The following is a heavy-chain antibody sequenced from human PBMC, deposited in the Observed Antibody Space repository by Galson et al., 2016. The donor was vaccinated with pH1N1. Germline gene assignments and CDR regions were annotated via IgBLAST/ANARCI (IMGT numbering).Heavy chain of an antibody. J-gene: IGHJ4*02. CDR1: GYSFSSYW. D-gene: IGHD2-15*01. V-gene: IGHV5-51*03. Sequence: QSGAEVKKPGESLKISCKGSGYSFSSYWIGWVRQLPGKGLEWMGIIYPGDSDTKYSPSFQGQVTFSVDKSISTAYLQWSSLKASDTAMYYCARRETIVGVYYWGQGTLVTVSS. CDR2: IYPGDSDT. CDR3: ARRETIVGVYY.